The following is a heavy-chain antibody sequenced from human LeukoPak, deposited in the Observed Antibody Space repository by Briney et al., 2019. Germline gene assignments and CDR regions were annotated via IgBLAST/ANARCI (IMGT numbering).Heavy chain of an antibody. CDR1: GFTFSSYS. V-gene: IGHV3-21*01. CDR3: ARDVGGCSGGSCYIIDY. CDR2: ISSSSSYI. J-gene: IGHJ4*02. D-gene: IGHD2-15*01. Sequence: GSLRFSCAASGFTFSSYSMNWVRQAPGKGLEWVSSISSSSSYIYYADSVKGRFTISRDNAKNSLYLQMNSLRAEDTAVYYCARDVGGCSGGSCYIIDYWGQGTLVTVSS.